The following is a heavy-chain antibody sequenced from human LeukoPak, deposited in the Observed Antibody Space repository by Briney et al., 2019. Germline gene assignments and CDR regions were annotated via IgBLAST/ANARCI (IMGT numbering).Heavy chain of an antibody. J-gene: IGHJ4*02. CDR2: IRSKHYGGTI. CDR3: SRDCSGGTCYEELDF. CDR1: GFTFGDYA. Sequence: GGSLRLSCTASGFTFGDYAVSWVRQAPGKGLDWEALIRSKHYGGTIEYAASVKGRFTISRDDSKGISYLQMNSLKTEDTAVYYCSRDCSGGTCYEELDFWGQGTLVTVSS. V-gene: IGHV3-49*04. D-gene: IGHD2-15*01.